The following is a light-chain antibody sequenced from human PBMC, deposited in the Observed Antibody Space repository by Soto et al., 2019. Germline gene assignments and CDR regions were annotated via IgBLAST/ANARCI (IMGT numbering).Light chain of an antibody. J-gene: IGKJ2*01. CDR2: GAF. CDR3: QQYNNWPYT. CDR1: QSVSSN. Sequence: EIVMTQSPDTLSVSPGERATLSCRASQSVSSNLAWYQQKPGQAPRLLINGAFTRATGIPARFSGSGSGTEFTLTITSLQSEYFAVYYCQQYNNWPYTFGQGTKLEIK. V-gene: IGKV3-15*01.